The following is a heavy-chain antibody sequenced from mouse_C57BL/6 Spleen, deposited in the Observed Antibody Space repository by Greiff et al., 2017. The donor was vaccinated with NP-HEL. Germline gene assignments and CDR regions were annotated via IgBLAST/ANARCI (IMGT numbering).Heavy chain of an antibody. CDR2: IRSKSSNYAT. J-gene: IGHJ1*03. D-gene: IGHD1-1*01. V-gene: IGHV10-3*01. CDR3: VREKGYGSSYWYFDV. CDR1: GFTFNTYA. Sequence: EVQLVESGGGLVQPKGSLKLSCAASGFTFNTYAMHWVRQAPGKGLEWVARIRSKSSNYATYYADSVKDRFTNSRDDSQSMLYLQMNNLKTEDTAMYYCVREKGYGSSYWYFDVWGTGTTVTVSS.